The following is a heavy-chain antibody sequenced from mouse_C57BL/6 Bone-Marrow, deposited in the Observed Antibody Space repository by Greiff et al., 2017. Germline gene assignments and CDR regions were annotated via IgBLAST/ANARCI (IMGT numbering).Heavy chain of an antibody. CDR3: ARESVHWYYAMDE. Sequence: QVQLQQPGAELVRPGTSVKLSCKASGYTFTSYWMHWVKQRPGQGLEWIGVIDPSASYTNYNQKFKGKATLTVDTSSSTAYMQLSSLTSEDSAVYYCARESVHWYYAMDEWGQGTSDTVCS. CDR2: IDPSASYT. D-gene: IGHD4-1*01. CDR1: GYTFTSYW. V-gene: IGHV1-59*01. J-gene: IGHJ4*01.